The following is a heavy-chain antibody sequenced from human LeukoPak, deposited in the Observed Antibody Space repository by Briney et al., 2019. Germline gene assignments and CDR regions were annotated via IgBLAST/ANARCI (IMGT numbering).Heavy chain of an antibody. D-gene: IGHD4-23*01. CDR1: GASY. J-gene: IGHJ4*02. CDR3: ASLRADGGNYPRFDY. V-gene: IGHV4-39*07. Sequence: SETLSLTCTVSGASYWGWVRQSPEMGLEWIGSIYSTGGTYYNPSLKSRLTISLDTSKRQFSLKMTSMTAADTAVYYCASLRADGGNYPRFDYWGQGALVTVSA. CDR2: IYSTGGT.